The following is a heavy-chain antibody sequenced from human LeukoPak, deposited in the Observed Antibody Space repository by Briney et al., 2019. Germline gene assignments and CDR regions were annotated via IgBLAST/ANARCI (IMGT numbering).Heavy chain of an antibody. CDR1: GFTFSDYY. Sequence: GGSLRLSCAASGFTFSDYYMSWIRQAPGKGLEWVSYISSSSSTIYYADSVKGRFTISRDNAKNSLYLQMNSLRAEDTAVYYCARDQLDYDILTGTGGYFDYWGQGTLVTVSS. CDR3: ARDQLDYDILTGTGGYFDY. J-gene: IGHJ4*02. V-gene: IGHV3-11*04. D-gene: IGHD3-9*01. CDR2: ISSSSSTI.